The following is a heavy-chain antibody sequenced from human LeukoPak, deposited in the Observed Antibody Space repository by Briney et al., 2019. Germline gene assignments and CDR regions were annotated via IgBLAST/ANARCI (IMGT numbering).Heavy chain of an antibody. CDR3: ARDVSLVAVAGANLDY. Sequence: GASVNVSCKASGYTFTGYYMHWVRQAPGQGLEWMGWINPNSGGTNYAQKFQGRVTMTRDTSISTAYMELSRLRSDDTAVYYCARDVSLVAVAGANLDYWGQGTLVTVSS. D-gene: IGHD6-19*01. V-gene: IGHV1-2*02. CDR1: GYTFTGYY. J-gene: IGHJ4*02. CDR2: INPNSGGT.